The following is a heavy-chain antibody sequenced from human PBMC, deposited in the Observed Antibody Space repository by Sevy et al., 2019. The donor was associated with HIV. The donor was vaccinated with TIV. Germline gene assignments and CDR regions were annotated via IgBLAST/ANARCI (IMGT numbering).Heavy chain of an antibody. J-gene: IGHJ4*02. Sequence: GGSLRLSCAASAFTFDDYTMHWVRQAPGKGLEWVSLITWDGGSTYYADSVKGRFTISRDNSKNSLYLQMNSLRTEDTALYYCAKGRSSGLFDSWGQGTLVTVSS. V-gene: IGHV3-43*01. CDR1: AFTFDDYT. D-gene: IGHD6-19*01. CDR2: ITWDGGST. CDR3: AKGRSSGLFDS.